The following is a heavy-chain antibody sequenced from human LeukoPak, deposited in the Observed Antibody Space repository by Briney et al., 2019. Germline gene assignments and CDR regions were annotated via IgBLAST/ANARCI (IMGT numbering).Heavy chain of an antibody. CDR2: INPNSGGT. D-gene: IGHD3-9*01. CDR1: GYTFTGYY. V-gene: IGHV1-2*02. CDR3: ARVGDILTGYPYYFDY. Sequence: ASVKVSCKASGYTFTGYYMHWVRQAPGQGLEWMGWINPNSGGTNYAQKLQGRVTMTTDTSTSTAYMELRSLRSDDTAVYHCARVGDILTGYPYYFDYWGQGTLVTVPS. J-gene: IGHJ4*02.